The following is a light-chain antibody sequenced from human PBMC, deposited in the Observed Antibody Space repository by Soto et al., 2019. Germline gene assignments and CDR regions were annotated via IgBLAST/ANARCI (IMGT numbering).Light chain of an antibody. CDR2: EVS. CDR1: SGFVGSFSL. J-gene: IGLJ7*01. V-gene: IGLV2-14*02. Sequence: QSALAQPASVSGSPGQSITISCTGTSGFVGSFSLVSWYQQHPGKAPKVIISEVSNRPSGVSTRFSGSKSGITASLTISGLQAEDEADYYCSSYTTSSTVVFGGGTQLTVL. CDR3: SSYTTSSTVV.